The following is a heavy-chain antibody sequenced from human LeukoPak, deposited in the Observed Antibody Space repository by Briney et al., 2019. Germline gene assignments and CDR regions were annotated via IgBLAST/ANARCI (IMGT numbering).Heavy chain of an antibody. CDR1: GFSFSSYA. V-gene: IGHV3-23*01. Sequence: PGGSLRLSCAASGFSFSSYAMSWVRQAPGKGLEWVSTISGSGATPYYADSVKGRFTISRDNSNNTLYLQMNSLRAEDTAVYYCAKDRYSSVWNDNWFDPWGREPWSPSPQ. J-gene: IGHJ5*02. CDR3: AKDRYSSVWNDNWFDP. D-gene: IGHD6-19*01. CDR2: ISGSGATP.